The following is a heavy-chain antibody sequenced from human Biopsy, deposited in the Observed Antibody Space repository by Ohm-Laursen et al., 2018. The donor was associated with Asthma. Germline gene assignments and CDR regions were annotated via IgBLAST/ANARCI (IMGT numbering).Heavy chain of an antibody. CDR2: HDHEEGGT. J-gene: IGHJ4*02. CDR1: GYSLTDLS. CDR3: ASDFPKDYVRYNFQF. Sequence: GASVKVSCKISGYSLTDLSMHWVRQAPGQGLEWMGGHDHEEGGTVNARRFQGRVTMTEDTSTDTAYMELSSLSSDDTAVYYCASDFPKDYVRYNFQFWGRGTLVTVSS. D-gene: IGHD4-17*01. V-gene: IGHV1-24*01.